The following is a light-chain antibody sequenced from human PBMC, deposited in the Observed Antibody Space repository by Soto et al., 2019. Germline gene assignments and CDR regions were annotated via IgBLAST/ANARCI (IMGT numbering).Light chain of an antibody. V-gene: IGLV1-44*01. CDR1: SSNIGTNT. Sequence: QSVLTQPPAASGTPGQRVTISCSGSSSNIGTNTVNWYQQLPGTAPKLLIYSNDLRPSGVPDRFSGSKSGTSASLAISGLQSEDEADYYCEAWDDSLYGAVFGGGTKLTVI. J-gene: IGLJ2*01. CDR2: SND. CDR3: EAWDDSLYGAV.